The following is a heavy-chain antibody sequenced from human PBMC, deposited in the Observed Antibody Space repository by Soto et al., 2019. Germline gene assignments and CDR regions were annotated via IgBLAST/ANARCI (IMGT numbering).Heavy chain of an antibody. J-gene: IGHJ5*02. CDR1: GGFLSESY. CDR2: INHVRGT. CDR3: VRIRYQLPSSVLWLDP. Sequence: SETLSLTCAVYGGFLSESYWTWIRQPPGKGLEWIGEINHVRGTNYNPSLKSRVTMSVDTSQNQFSLRLISVTAADTAMYFCVRIRYQLPSSVLWLDPWGQGTPVTVSS. D-gene: IGHD3-16*01. V-gene: IGHV4-34*01.